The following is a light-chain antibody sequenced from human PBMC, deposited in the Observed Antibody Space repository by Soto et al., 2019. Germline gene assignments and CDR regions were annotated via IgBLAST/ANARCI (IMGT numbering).Light chain of an antibody. Sequence: DIQMAQSPSSLSASLGDRVTITCRASENIRHYLNWYQQKPGKAPTLLIYAASTLQSGVPSRFRGSGSGADFTLTISSLQTEDFASYYCQQTYTMPCTFGQGTKVDIK. J-gene: IGKJ2*02. CDR1: ENIRHY. V-gene: IGKV1-39*01. CDR3: QQTYTMPCT. CDR2: AAS.